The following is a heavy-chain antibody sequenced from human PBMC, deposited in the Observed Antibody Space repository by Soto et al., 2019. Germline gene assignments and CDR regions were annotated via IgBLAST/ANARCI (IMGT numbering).Heavy chain of an antibody. CDR3: AKVVQMATVRGYFDY. CDR2: INGDGGST. Sequence: PVGSLRLSCAASGFIFRGYGMSWVRQAPGKGLEWVAAINGDGGSTYYADSVKGRFTISRDNSKNTLDLQMNSLRDEDTAVYYCAKVVQMATVRGYFDYWGHGTLVTVSS. D-gene: IGHD4-4*01. J-gene: IGHJ4*01. CDR1: GFIFRGYG. V-gene: IGHV3-23*01.